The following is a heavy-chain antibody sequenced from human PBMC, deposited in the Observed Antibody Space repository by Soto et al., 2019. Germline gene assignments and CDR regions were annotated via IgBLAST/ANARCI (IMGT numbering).Heavy chain of an antibody. Sequence: GGSLRLSCAASGFTFSSYAMHWVRQAPGKGLEWVALIPYDGSNKYCADSVKGRFTISRDNSKNTLYLQMNSLRDEDTALYYCVREPYYYGSRYVFDIWGQGTMVTVSS. V-gene: IGHV3-30-3*01. J-gene: IGHJ3*02. CDR2: IPYDGSNK. CDR1: GFTFSSYA. CDR3: VREPYYYGSRYVFDI. D-gene: IGHD3-10*01.